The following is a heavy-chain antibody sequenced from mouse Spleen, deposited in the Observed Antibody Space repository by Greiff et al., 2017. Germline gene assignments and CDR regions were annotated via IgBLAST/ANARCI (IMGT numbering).Heavy chain of an antibody. J-gene: IGHJ4*01. CDR3: ARHPYRSERGMDY. D-gene: IGHD2-14*01. Sequence: EVKLVESGGGLVQPGGSLKLSCAASGFTFSSYTMSWVRQTPEKRLEWVAYISNGGGSTYYPDTVKGRFTISRDNAKNTLYLQMSSLKSEDTAMYYCARHPYRSERGMDYWGQGTSVTVSS. CDR1: GFTFSSYT. CDR2: ISNGGGST. V-gene: IGHV5-12-2*01.